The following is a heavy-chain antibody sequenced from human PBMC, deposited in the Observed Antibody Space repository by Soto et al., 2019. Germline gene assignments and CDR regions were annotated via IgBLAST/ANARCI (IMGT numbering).Heavy chain of an antibody. Sequence: QVQLVQSGTEVKKPGASVKVSCKASGYTYSNYGISWVRQAPGQGLEWMGWISDFEAGANYGQRFRGRVTLTIDTSPSTAYMELGRLTSDDTGVYYCVRDLDIWGEEWFRPWGQGTLVIVSS. J-gene: IGHJ5*02. V-gene: IGHV1-18*01. D-gene: IGHD3-16*01. CDR1: GYTYSNYG. CDR2: ISDFEAGA. CDR3: VRDLDIWGEEWFRP.